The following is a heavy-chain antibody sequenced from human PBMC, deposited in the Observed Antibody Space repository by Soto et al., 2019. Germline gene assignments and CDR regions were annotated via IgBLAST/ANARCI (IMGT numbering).Heavy chain of an antibody. V-gene: IGHV3-33*01. D-gene: IGHD3-22*01. Sequence: PGGSLRLSCAASGFTFSSYGMHWVRQAPGKGLEWVAVIWYDGSNKYYADSVKGRFTISRDNSKNTLYLQMNSLGAEDTAVYFFARSYYYDSSGYYRSFFQHWGQGTLVTVSS. J-gene: IGHJ1*01. CDR2: IWYDGSNK. CDR1: GFTFSSYG. CDR3: ARSYYYDSSGYYRSFFQH.